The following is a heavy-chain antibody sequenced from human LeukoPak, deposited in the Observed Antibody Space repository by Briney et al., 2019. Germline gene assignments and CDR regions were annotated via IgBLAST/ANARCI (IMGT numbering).Heavy chain of an antibody. J-gene: IGHJ4*02. CDR3: ARGRSSSWSSFDY. V-gene: IGHV4-30-4*01. CDR2: IYNNGRT. Sequence: SETLSLTCTVSGGSISSGDYYWGWIRQPPGKGLEWIGYIYNNGRTYYNPSLKSRVTISVDTSKNLFSLKVSTVTAADAAVYYCARGRSSSWSSFDYWGQGTLVTVSS. CDR1: GGSISSGDYY. D-gene: IGHD6-13*01.